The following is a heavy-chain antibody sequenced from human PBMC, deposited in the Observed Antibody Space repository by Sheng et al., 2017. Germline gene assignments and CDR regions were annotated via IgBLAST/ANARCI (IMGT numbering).Heavy chain of an antibody. Sequence: QLQLQESGPGLVKPSETLSFTCTVSGGSISSSSYYWGWIRQPPGKGLEWIGSIYYSGSTYYNPSLKSRVTISVDTSKNQFSLKLSSVTAADTAVYYCARDSARIAAAGFNWFDPGAREPWSPS. D-gene: IGHD6-13*01. CDR3: ARDSARIAAAGFNWFDP. J-gene: IGHJ5*02. CDR2: IYYSGST. CDR1: GGSISSSSYY. V-gene: IGHV4-39*07.